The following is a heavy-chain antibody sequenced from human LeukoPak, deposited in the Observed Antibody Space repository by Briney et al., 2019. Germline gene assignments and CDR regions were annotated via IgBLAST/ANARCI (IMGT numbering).Heavy chain of an antibody. CDR2: IYTSGST. CDR1: GGSISSGSYY. CDR3: ARSEYYDILTGWFDP. D-gene: IGHD3-9*01. J-gene: IGHJ5*02. Sequence: SETLSLTCTVSGGSISSGSYYWSWIRQPAGKGLEWIGRIYTSGSTNYNPSLKSRVTISVDTSKNQFSLKLSSVTAAGTAVYYCARSEYYDILTGWFDPWGQGTLVTVSS. V-gene: IGHV4-61*02.